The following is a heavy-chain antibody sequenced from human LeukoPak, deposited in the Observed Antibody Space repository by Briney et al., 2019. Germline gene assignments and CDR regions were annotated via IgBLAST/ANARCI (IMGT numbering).Heavy chain of an antibody. CDR1: GGSFSGYY. Sequence: SETLSLTCAVYGGSFSGYYWSWIRQPPGKGLEWIGEINHSGSTNYNPSLKSRVTISVDTSKNQFSLKLSSVTAADTAVYYCARAPYWGGSYYVYWGQGTLVTVSS. D-gene: IGHD1-26*01. V-gene: IGHV4-34*01. J-gene: IGHJ4*02. CDR2: INHSGST. CDR3: ARAPYWGGSYYVY.